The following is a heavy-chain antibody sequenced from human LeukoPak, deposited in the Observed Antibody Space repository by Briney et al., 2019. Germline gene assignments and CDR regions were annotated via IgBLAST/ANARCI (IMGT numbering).Heavy chain of an antibody. D-gene: IGHD2-2*01. J-gene: IGHJ6*04. V-gene: IGHV1-69*01. CDR3: ARGRVPAAMPPGDV. CDR1: GGTFSSYA. CDR2: IIPIFGTA. Sequence: GASVKVSCKASGGTFSSYAISWVRQAPGQGLEWMGGIIPIFGTANYAQKFQGRVTITADESTSTAYMELSSLRSEDTAVYYCARGRVPAAMPPGDVWAKGPRSPSPQ.